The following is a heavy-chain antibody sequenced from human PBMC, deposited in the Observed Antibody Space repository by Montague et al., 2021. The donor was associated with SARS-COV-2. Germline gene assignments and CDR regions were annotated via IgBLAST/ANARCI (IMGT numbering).Heavy chain of an antibody. J-gene: IGHJ4*02. CDR2: ISGSGDST. Sequence: SLSLSWAASGFTFSSYAMSWVRQASGKGLEWVSSISGSGDSTYYADSVKGRFTISRDNSKNTLYLQMNSLRAEDTAVYYCAKLHTVVGYFFMESDYWGQGTLVTVSS. CDR3: AKLHTVVGYFFMESDY. CDR1: GFTFSSYA. V-gene: IGHV3-23*01. D-gene: IGHD2-21*01.